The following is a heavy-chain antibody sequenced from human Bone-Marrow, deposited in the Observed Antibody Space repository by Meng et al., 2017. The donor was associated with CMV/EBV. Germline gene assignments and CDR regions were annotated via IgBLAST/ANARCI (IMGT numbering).Heavy chain of an antibody. CDR2: INSDGSST. CDR3: ARVFFRRYYYGSGSYNP. D-gene: IGHD3-10*01. Sequence: GESLKISCAASGFTFSDYWMHWVRQAPGKGLVWVSRINSDGSSTNYADSVKGRFTISRDNAKNTLYLQMNSLRPEDTAVYYCARVFFRRYYYGSGSYNPWGQGTLVTVSS. J-gene: IGHJ5*02. V-gene: IGHV3-74*01. CDR1: GFTFSDYW.